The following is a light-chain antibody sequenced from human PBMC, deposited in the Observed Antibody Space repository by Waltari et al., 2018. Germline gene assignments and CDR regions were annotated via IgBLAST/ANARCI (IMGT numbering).Light chain of an antibody. V-gene: IGKV3-11*01. CDR2: DAS. CDR3: QQRTNWRSVS. CDR1: QSVSSY. Sequence: EIVLTQSPATLSFSPGERATLSCRASQSVSSYLAWYQQKPGQAPRLLIYDASNRATGIPARFSGSGSGTDFTLTISSLEPEDFAVYYCQQRTNWRSVSFGGGTKVEIK. J-gene: IGKJ4*01.